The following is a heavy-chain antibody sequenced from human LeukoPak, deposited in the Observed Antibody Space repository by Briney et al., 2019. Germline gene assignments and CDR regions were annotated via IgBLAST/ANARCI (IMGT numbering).Heavy chain of an antibody. CDR2: ISAYNGNT. CDR1: GYTFTSYG. Sequence: ASVKVSCKASGYTFTSYGISWVRQAPGQGLEWMGWISAYNGNTNYAQNFQGRVTMTTDTSTSTAYMKLRSLRSDDTAVYYCARALFYDNSGFYNWGQGTLVTVSS. CDR3: ARALFYDNSGFYN. V-gene: IGHV1-18*01. J-gene: IGHJ4*02. D-gene: IGHD3-22*01.